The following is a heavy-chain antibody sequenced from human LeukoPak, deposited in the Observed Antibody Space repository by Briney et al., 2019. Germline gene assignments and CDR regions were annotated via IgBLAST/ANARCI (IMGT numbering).Heavy chain of an antibody. CDR2: IYYSGST. J-gene: IGHJ6*02. D-gene: IGHD3-9*01. V-gene: IGHV4-59*12. CDR1: GGSISSYY. CDR3: ARENYDLFYGMDV. Sequence: SETLSLTCTVSGGSISSYYWSWIRQPPGKGLEWIGYIYYSGSTNYNPSLKSRVTISVDTSKNQFSLKLSSVTAADTAVYYCARENYDLFYGMDVWGQGTTVTVSS.